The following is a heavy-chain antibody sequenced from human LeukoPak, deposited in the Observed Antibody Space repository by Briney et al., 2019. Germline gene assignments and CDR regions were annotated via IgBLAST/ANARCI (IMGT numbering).Heavy chain of an antibody. Sequence: GGSLRLSCAASGFTFSSYWMSWVRQAPGKGPEWVANIKQDGSEKYYVDSVKGRFTISRDNAKNSLYLQMNSLRAEDTAVYYCARDGWSGRLVPFIFDYWGQGTLVTASS. D-gene: IGHD3-3*01. V-gene: IGHV3-7*01. J-gene: IGHJ4*02. CDR1: GFTFSSYW. CDR3: ARDGWSGRLVPFIFDY. CDR2: IKQDGSEK.